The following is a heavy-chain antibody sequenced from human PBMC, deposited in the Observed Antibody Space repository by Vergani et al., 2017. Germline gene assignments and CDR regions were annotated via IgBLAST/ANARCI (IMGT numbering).Heavy chain of an antibody. CDR2: IYYSGST. CDR3: ARETCXSTSCLYLGVAFDI. V-gene: IGHV4-30-4*01. Sequence: QVQLQESGPGLVKPSQTLTLTCTVSGGSISSGHYYWSWIRRPPGKGLEWIGHIYYSGSTYYKSSLKSRVTISVDTSNNQFSLKLSSVTAADTAVYYCARETCXSTSCLYLGVAFDIWGQGTMVTVSS. J-gene: IGHJ3*02. CDR1: GGSISSGHYY. D-gene: IGHD2-2*01.